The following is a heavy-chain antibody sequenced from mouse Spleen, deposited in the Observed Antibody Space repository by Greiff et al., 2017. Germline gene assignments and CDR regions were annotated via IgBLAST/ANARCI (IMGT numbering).Heavy chain of an antibody. CDR1: GFTFSDYG. Sequence: EVQRVESGGGLVKPGGSLKLSCAASGFTFSDYGMHWVRQAPEKGLEWVAYISSGSSTIYYADTVKGRFTISRDNAKNTLFLQMTSLRSEDTAMYYCARTLMNYAMDYWGQGTSVTVSS. CDR2: ISSGSSTI. J-gene: IGHJ4*01. CDR3: ARTLMNYAMDY. V-gene: IGHV5-17*01. D-gene: IGHD2-3*01.